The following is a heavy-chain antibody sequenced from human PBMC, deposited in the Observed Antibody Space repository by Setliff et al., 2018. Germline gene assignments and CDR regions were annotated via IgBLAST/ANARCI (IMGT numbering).Heavy chain of an antibody. CDR2: IYYSGST. CDR3: ARDEGSSYFYGMDV. D-gene: IGHD6-13*01. Sequence: PSETLSLTCTVSGGSISSGGYYWSWIRQHPGKGLEWIGYIYYSGSTNYNPSLQSRVTISVDTSKNQFSLKLSSVTAADTAVYYCARDEGSSYFYGMDVWGQGTTVTV. J-gene: IGHJ6*02. CDR1: GGSISSGGYY. V-gene: IGHV4-61*08.